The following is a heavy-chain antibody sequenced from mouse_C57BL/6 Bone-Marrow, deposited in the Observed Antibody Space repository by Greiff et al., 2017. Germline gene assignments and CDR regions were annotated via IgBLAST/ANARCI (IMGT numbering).Heavy chain of an antibody. CDR1: GYAFSSSW. J-gene: IGHJ3*01. D-gene: IGHD1-1*01. CDR2: IYPGDGDT. CDR3: ARGVFTTFAY. Sequence: VQLQQSGPELVKPGASVKISCKASGYAFSSSWMNWVKQRPGKGLEWIGRIYPGDGDTNYNGKFKGKATLTADKSSSTAYMQLSSLTSEDSAVYFCARGVFTTFAYWGQGTLVTGSA. V-gene: IGHV1-82*01.